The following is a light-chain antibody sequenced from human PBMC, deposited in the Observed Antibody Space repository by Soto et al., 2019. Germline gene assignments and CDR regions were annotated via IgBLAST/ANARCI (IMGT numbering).Light chain of an antibody. Sequence: QSVLTQPPSASGSPGQSVTLSCTGTSSDVGAYNYVSWYQQLPGKAPKLIIYEVSKRPSGVPDRFSGSKSGNTASLTVSGLQAEDEADYYCTSYAGTYSFFYVFGTGTKLTVL. CDR2: EVS. J-gene: IGLJ1*01. CDR3: TSYAGTYSFFYV. CDR1: SSDVGAYNY. V-gene: IGLV2-8*01.